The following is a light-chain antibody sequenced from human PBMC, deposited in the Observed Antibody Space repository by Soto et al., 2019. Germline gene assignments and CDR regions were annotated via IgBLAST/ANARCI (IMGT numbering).Light chain of an antibody. CDR3: QQRNNWPIT. J-gene: IGKJ5*01. V-gene: IGKV3D-15*01. Sequence: EIVLKKSPATLSVSPGERATLSCRASQSVITNLAWYQQKSGQAPRLLIFGASTRATGIPARFSGSGSGTDFTLTISSLEPEDFAVYYCQQRNNWPITFGQGTRLEI. CDR1: QSVITN. CDR2: GAS.